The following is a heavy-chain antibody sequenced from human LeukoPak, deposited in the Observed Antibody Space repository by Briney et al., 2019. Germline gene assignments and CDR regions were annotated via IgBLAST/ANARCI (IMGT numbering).Heavy chain of an antibody. V-gene: IGHV3-11*05. Sequence: GGSLRLSCAASGFTFSDYYMSWIRQAPGKGLEWVSYISSSGGYRNYADSVKGRFTISRDNSKNTLYLQMNSLRAEDTAVYYCAKGDYGSGTYYDHWGQGTLVTVSS. D-gene: IGHD3-10*01. J-gene: IGHJ4*02. CDR2: ISSSGGYR. CDR1: GFTFSDYY. CDR3: AKGDYGSGTYYDH.